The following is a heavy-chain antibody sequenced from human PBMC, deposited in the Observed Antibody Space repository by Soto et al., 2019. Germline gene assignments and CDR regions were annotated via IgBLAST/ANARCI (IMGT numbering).Heavy chain of an antibody. Sequence: QVQLRESGPGLVKPSETLSLTCNVSGCAISPHYVNWIRQPAGKGLEWIVRVHTSGSSDYSPSHKSRVTMSVDTSKKQFSRKLNSVTAADTAVYYCAREVYTSGWNYDYWGQGILATVSS. CDR2: VHTSGSS. J-gene: IGHJ4*02. V-gene: IGHV4-4*07. CDR3: AREVYTSGWNYDY. CDR1: GCAISPHY. D-gene: IGHD6-19*01.